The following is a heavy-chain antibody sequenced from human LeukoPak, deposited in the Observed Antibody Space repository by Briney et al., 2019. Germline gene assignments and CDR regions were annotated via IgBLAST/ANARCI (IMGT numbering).Heavy chain of an antibody. CDR2: IYYSGST. V-gene: IGHV4-30-4*01. CDR1: GGSISSGDYY. J-gene: IGHJ4*02. Sequence: SETLSLTCTVSGGSISSGDYYWSWIRQPPGKGLEWIGYIYYSGSTYYNPSLKSRVTISVDTSKNQFSLKLSSVTAADTAVYYWARDRAVTRDFDYWGQGTLVTVSS. D-gene: IGHD4-17*01. CDR3: ARDRAVTRDFDY.